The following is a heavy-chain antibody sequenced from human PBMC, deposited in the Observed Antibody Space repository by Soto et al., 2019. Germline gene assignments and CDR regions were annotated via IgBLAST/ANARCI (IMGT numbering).Heavy chain of an antibody. Sequence: EVQLLESGGGLIEPGGSLRLSCAASEFTFRSYAMSWVRQAPGEGLEWVSAISDIGDITYYADSVKGRFTISRDNSKNTLVLQMDSLRPEDTAVYFCAKDYSYDSSGVLDYWGQGTLVTVSS. V-gene: IGHV3-23*01. CDR1: EFTFRSYA. CDR3: AKDYSYDSSGVLDY. D-gene: IGHD3-22*01. CDR2: ISDIGDIT. J-gene: IGHJ4*02.